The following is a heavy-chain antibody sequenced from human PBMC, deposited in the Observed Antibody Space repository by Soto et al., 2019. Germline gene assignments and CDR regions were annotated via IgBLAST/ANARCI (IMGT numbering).Heavy chain of an antibody. CDR3: ARHDPGGYFRH. D-gene: IGHD3-16*01. Sequence: SETLSLTCTVSGGSISSSSYYWGWIRQPPGEELEWIGTIYYNGNTYYKPTLKNRVTISVDTSKNQFTLNLTSVTAADTAMYYCARHDPGGYFRHWGQGTLVTVSS. CDR2: IYYNGNT. J-gene: IGHJ1*01. CDR1: GGSISSSSYY. V-gene: IGHV4-39*01.